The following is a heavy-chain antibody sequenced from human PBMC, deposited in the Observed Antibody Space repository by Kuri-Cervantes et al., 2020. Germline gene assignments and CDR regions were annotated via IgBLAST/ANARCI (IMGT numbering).Heavy chain of an antibody. CDR1: GDSISSGYF. J-gene: IGHJ4*02. V-gene: IGHV4-38-2*01. D-gene: IGHD2-8*01. Sequence: SETLSLTCAVSGDSISSGYFWGWIRQPPGKGLEWIGNIYHTGSTYYNPSLKSRVTLSVDTTKEQFSLKLSSVTAADTAVYYCAGVNGTGPFDYWGQGTLVTVSS. CDR3: AGVNGTGPFDY. CDR2: IYHTGST.